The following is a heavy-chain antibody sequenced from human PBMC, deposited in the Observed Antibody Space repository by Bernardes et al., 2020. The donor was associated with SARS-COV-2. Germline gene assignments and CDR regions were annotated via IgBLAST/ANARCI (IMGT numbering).Heavy chain of an antibody. Sequence: SETLSLTCTVSGDSISHSRYYWAWIRQTPGKGLAWIGSIYYGGRAYYNPSFESRVTISIDTPKNQFSLRLNSVAAADTAVYYCARLGADYYYFDSWGQGTLVTVSS. CDR1: GDSISHSRYY. V-gene: IGHV4-39*01. D-gene: IGHD3-10*01. CDR2: IYYGGRA. J-gene: IGHJ4*02. CDR3: ARLGADYYYFDS.